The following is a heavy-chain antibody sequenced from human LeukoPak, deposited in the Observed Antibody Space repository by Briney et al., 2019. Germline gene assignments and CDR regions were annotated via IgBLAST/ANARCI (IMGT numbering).Heavy chain of an antibody. J-gene: IGHJ6*02. CDR3: TRDGGPASAGYLQYYYGMDV. CDR1: GFSFSNYP. D-gene: IGHD5-12*01. V-gene: IGHV3-23*01. Sequence: PGGSLRLSCEPSGFSFSNYPMSWVRQAPGKGLEWVSGISGSGSYTYHADSVKGRFSIFRDNSQNMLFLQLNNLRVGDTAVYYCTRDGGPASAGYLQYYYGMDVWGQGTTVTVS. CDR2: ISGSGSYT.